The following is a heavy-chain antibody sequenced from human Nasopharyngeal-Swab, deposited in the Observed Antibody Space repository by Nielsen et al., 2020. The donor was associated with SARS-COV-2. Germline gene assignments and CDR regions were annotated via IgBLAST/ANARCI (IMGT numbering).Heavy chain of an antibody. J-gene: IGHJ4*02. D-gene: IGHD6-19*01. CDR3: ATERAIAVAGTFGAKFDY. CDR2: IYYSGST. V-gene: IGHV4-39*01. Sequence: IRQPPGKGLEWIGSIYYSGSTYYNPSLKRRVTISVDTSKNQFSLKLSSVTAADTAVYYCATERAIAVAGTFGAKFDYWGQGTLVTVSS.